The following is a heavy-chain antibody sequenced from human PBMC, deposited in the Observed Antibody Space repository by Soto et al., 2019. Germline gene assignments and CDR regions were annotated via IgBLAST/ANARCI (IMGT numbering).Heavy chain of an antibody. CDR2: IYGGGTT. Sequence: WSLRLSCAASGFTVSDHFMSWVRQAPGKGLEWVSVIYGGGTTFYADSVKGRLTVSRDNSKSTQYLQMNSLRVEDTAVYYCACHRVSNGYPDHWGQGTMVTVSS. CDR1: GFTVSDHF. D-gene: IGHD3-22*01. CDR3: ACHRVSNGYPDH. V-gene: IGHV3-53*01. J-gene: IGHJ5*02.